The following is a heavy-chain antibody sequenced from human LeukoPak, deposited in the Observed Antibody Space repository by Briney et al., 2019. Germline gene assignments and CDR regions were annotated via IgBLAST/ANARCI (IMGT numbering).Heavy chain of an antibody. J-gene: IGHJ4*02. CDR3: ARGRYDFWSGYYV. D-gene: IGHD3-3*01. Sequence: SETLSLTCTVSGGSISSGGYYWSWIRQPPGKGLEWIGYIYYSGSTNYNPSLKSRVTISVDTSKNQFSLKLSSVTAADTAVYYCARGRYDFWSGYYVWGQGTLVTVSS. V-gene: IGHV4-61*08. CDR2: IYYSGST. CDR1: GGSISSGGYY.